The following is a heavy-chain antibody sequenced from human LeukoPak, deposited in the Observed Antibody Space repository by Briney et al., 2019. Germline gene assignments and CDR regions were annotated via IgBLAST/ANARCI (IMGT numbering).Heavy chain of an antibody. CDR1: GYTFTGYY. D-gene: IGHD2-2*02. J-gene: IGHJ4*02. Sequence: ASVKVSCKASGYTFTGYYMHWVRQAPGQGLEWMGWINPNSGGTNYAQKFQGRVTMTRDTSISTAYMELSRLRPDDTAVYYCARILGYCSSTSCYTEHFDYWGQGTLVTVSS. V-gene: IGHV1-2*02. CDR2: INPNSGGT. CDR3: ARILGYCSSTSCYTEHFDY.